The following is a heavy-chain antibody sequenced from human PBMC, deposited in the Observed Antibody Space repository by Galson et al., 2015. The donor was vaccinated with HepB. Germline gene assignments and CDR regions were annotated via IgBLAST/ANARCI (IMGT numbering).Heavy chain of an antibody. CDR3: ARDRQQLVLDY. Sequence: SLRLSCAASRFTFGSYSMNWVRQAPGMGLEWVSHISSSGSYINYADSVKGRFTISRDNSKNTLYLQMSSLRAEDTAVYYCARDRQQLVLDYWGQGTLVTVSS. CDR1: RFTFGSYS. J-gene: IGHJ4*02. D-gene: IGHD6-13*01. CDR2: ISSSGSYI. V-gene: IGHV3-21*05.